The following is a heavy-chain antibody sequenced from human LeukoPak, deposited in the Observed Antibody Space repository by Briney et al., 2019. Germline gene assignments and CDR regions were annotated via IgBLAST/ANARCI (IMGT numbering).Heavy chain of an antibody. CDR2: IYHSGST. CDR3: ARGGYCSGGSCWLDY. D-gene: IGHD2-15*01. CDR1: GGSISSGGYS. Sequence: SETLSFTCAVSGGSISSGGYSWSWIRQPPGKGLEWIGYIYHSGSTYYNPSLKSRVTISVDRSKNQFSLKLSSVTAADTAVYYCARGGYCSGGSCWLDYWGQGTLVTVSS. J-gene: IGHJ4*02. V-gene: IGHV4-30-2*01.